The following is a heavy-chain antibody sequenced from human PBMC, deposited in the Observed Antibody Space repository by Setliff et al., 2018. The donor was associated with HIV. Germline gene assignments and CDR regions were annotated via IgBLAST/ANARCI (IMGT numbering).Heavy chain of an antibody. CDR2: ISGSDGST. V-gene: IGHV3-23*01. Sequence: GESLKISCAASRFTFSSYAMSWVRQAPGKGLEWVSGISGSDGSTYYADSVKGRFTISRDNSKNTLFLQMNSLRAEDTAIYYCAKTAYKHQYYYASSGYLDFWGQ. CDR3: AKTAYKHQYYYASSGYLDF. CDR1: RFTFSSYA. D-gene: IGHD3-22*01. J-gene: IGHJ4*02.